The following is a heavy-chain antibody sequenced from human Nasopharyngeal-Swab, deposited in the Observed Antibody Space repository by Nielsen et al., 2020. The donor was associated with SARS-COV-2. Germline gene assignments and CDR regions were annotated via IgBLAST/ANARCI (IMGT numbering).Heavy chain of an antibody. CDR2: ISGSGGST. J-gene: IGHJ4*02. CDR3: AKGSLAVPAAYFDY. V-gene: IGHV3-23*01. CDR1: GFTFSSYA. D-gene: IGHD2-2*01. Sequence: GESLKISCAASGFTFSSYAMSWVRQAPGKGLEWASAISGSGGSTYYADSVKGRFTISRDNSKNTLYLQMNSLRAEDTAVYYCAKGSLAVPAAYFDYWGQGTLVTVSS.